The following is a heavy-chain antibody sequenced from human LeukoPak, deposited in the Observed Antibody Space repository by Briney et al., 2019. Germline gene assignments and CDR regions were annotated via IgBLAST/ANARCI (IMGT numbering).Heavy chain of an antibody. D-gene: IGHD1-26*01. CDR1: GGSISSYY. J-gene: IGHJ2*01. CDR3: ARALVGATTGWYFDL. V-gene: IGHV4-59*08. Sequence: SETLSLTCTVSGGSISSYYWSWIRQPPGKGLEWIGYIYYSGSTNYNPSLKSRVTISVDTSKNQFSLKLSSVTAADTAVYYCARALVGATTGWYFDLWGRGTLVTVSS. CDR2: IYYSGST.